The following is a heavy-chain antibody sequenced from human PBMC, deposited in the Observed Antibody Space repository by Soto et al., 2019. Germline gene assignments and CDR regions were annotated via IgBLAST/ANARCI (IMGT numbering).Heavy chain of an antibody. Sequence: QVQLVESGGGVVQPGRSLRLSCAASGFTFTSYGMHWVRQAPGKGLEWVAVISYDGSNKYYADSVKGRFTISRDNSKNTLYLQMNSLRAEDTAVYYCAKDRGGYSFWDYWGQGTLVTVSS. CDR3: AKDRGGYSFWDY. J-gene: IGHJ4*02. V-gene: IGHV3-30*18. D-gene: IGHD5-18*01. CDR2: ISYDGSNK. CDR1: GFTFTSYG.